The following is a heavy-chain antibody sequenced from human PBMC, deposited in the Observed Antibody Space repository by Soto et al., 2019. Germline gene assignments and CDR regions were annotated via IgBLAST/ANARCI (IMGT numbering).Heavy chain of an antibody. Sequence: GESLKISCKVSGYSFTNYWIGWVRQMPGKGLEWMAIIYPGDSDTRYSPSFQGQVTVSADRSISTAYLQWSSLKASDTAMYYCARQNNYFDSSGFHPWDYWGQGTLVTVSS. J-gene: IGHJ4*02. CDR2: IYPGDSDT. V-gene: IGHV5-51*01. CDR3: ARQNNYFDSSGFHPWDY. D-gene: IGHD3-22*01. CDR1: GYSFTNYW.